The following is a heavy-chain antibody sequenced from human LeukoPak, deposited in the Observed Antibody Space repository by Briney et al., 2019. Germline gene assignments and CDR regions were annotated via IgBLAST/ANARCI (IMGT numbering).Heavy chain of an antibody. Sequence: GRSLRLSCAASGFTFSSHGFHWVRQAPGKGLEWVAAIRFDGSKQCYADSVKGRSTVSRDDSKNTLYLQMNSLRADDTAVYYCARDPQSSMDVWGQGTTVTVSS. CDR2: IRFDGSKQ. J-gene: IGHJ6*02. CDR3: ARDPQSSMDV. CDR1: GFTFSSHG. V-gene: IGHV3-33*01.